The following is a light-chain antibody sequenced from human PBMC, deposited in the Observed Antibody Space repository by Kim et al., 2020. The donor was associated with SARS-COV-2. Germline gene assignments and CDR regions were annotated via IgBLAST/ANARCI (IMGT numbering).Light chain of an antibody. V-gene: IGLV3-1*01. CDR1: KLGDKY. CDR2: QDK. CDR3: QTWDTSSLV. J-gene: IGLJ2*01. Sequence: SYELTQPPSVSVSPGQTATISCSGDKLGDKYTCWYQQKPGQSPVLVIFQDKKRPSGIPERFSGSSSGNTATLTISGTQAMDEADYFCQTWDTSSLVFGEGTQLTVL.